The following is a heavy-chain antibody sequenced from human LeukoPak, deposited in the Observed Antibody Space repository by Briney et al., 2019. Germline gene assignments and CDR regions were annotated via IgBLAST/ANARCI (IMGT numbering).Heavy chain of an antibody. V-gene: IGHV3-53*04. CDR3: ARVGLWFGQLLSQDY. CDR1: GLTALYNL. D-gene: IGHD3-10*01. Sequence: GGSQRLSCAPPGLTALYNLMSSVRQAPVKGLEWVSVISSGGSTYYADSVTGRFTLSSHNSNNTLYLQMSSLRVEDTAVYYCARVGLWFGQLLSQDYWGQGTLVTVSS. CDR2: ISSGGST. J-gene: IGHJ4*02.